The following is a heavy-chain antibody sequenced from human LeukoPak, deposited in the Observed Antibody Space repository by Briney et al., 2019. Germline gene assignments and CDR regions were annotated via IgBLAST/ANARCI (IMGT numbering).Heavy chain of an antibody. J-gene: IGHJ4*02. CDR3: ARGPYPDY. CDR1: GFTFSSYS. V-gene: IGHV3-21*01. CDR2: ISSSSNYI. Sequence: PGGSLRLSCAASGFTFSSYSMNWVRQAPGKGLEWVSFISSSSNYIYYADSVKGRFTISRDNAKNSLYLQMNSLRAEDTAVYYCARGPYPDYWGQGTLVTVSS.